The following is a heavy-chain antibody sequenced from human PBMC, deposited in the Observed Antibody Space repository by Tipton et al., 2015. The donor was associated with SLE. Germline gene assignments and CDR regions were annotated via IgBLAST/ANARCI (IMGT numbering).Heavy chain of an antibody. CDR1: GGSISSGGYY. CDR2: IYYSGST. V-gene: IGHV4-31*03. D-gene: IGHD3-3*01. J-gene: IGHJ4*02. CDR3: ARGNDFWSGYLYYFDY. Sequence: TLSLTCTVSGGSISSGGYYWSWIRQHPGKGLEWIGYIYYSGSTYYNPSLKSRVTISIDTSKNQFSLKLSSVTAADTAVYYCARGNDFWSGYLYYFDYWGQGTLVTVSS.